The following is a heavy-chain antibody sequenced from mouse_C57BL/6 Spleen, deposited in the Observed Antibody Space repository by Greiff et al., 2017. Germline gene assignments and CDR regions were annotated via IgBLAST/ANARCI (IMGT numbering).Heavy chain of an antibody. J-gene: IGHJ3*01. CDR1: GYTFTSYG. D-gene: IGHD2-4*01. CDR3: ERDDYDVLWAE. CDR2: IYPRSGNT. V-gene: IGHV1-81*01. Sequence: QVQLQQSGAELARPGASVKLSCKASGYTFTSYGISWVKQRTGQGLEWIGEIYPRSGNTYYNEKFKGKATLTADKSSSTAYMELRSLTSEDSAVYFWERDDYDVLWAEGGQGNLGTVSA.